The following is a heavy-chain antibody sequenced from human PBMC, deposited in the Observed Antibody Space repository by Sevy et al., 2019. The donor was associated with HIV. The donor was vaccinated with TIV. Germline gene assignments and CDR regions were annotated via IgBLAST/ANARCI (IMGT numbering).Heavy chain of an antibody. CDR2: ISGSGGST. D-gene: IGHD3-16*01. CDR3: AKEGDDYVWGSYFY. J-gene: IGHJ4*02. V-gene: IGHV3-23*01. Sequence: GGSLRLSCAASGFTFSSYAMSWVRQAPGKGLEWVSAISGSGGSTYYADSVKGRFTISRDNSENTLYLQMNSLRAEDTAVYYCAKEGDDYVWGSYFYWGQGTLVTVSS. CDR1: GFTFSSYA.